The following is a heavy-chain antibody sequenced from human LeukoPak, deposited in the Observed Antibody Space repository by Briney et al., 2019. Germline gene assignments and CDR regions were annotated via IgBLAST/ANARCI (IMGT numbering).Heavy chain of an antibody. J-gene: IGHJ4*02. CDR1: GVSISSGDYY. CDR3: ARAGTSGWCLDY. V-gene: IGHV4-61*08. Sequence: PSETLSLTCTVSGVSISSGDYYWSWIRQPPGKGLEWIGYIYYTGSTNYNPSLKSRVTISLDTSKNQFSLRLSSVTAADTAVYYCARAGTSGWCLDYWGQGTLVTVSS. D-gene: IGHD6-19*01. CDR2: IYYTGST.